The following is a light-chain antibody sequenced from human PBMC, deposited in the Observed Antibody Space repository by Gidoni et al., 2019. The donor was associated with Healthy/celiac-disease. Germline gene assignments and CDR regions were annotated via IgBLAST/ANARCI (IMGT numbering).Light chain of an antibody. CDR3: QQSYSTPQYT. CDR2: AAS. V-gene: IGKV1-39*01. CDR1: QSISSY. Sequence: DIQMTQSPSSLSASVGDRVTITCRASQSISSYLNWYQQKPGKAPKLLIYAASSLQSVVPSRFSGSGSGTDFTLTISSLQPEDFATYYCQQSYSTPQYTFXQXTKLEIK. J-gene: IGKJ2*01.